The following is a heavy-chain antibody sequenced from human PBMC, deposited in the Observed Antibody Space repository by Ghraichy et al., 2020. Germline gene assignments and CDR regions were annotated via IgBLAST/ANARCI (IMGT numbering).Heavy chain of an antibody. V-gene: IGHV3-21*01. D-gene: IGHD2-8*01. J-gene: IGHJ4*02. CDR3: ARDGVYEVAYPFDY. Sequence: GGSLRLSCAASGFTFSTYTMNWVRQAPGKGLEWVSSISTSSSYIYYADSVKGRFTISRDNAKNSLYLQMNSLRAEDTAVYYCARDGVYEVAYPFDYWGQGTLVTVSS. CDR1: GFTFSTYT. CDR2: ISTSSSYI.